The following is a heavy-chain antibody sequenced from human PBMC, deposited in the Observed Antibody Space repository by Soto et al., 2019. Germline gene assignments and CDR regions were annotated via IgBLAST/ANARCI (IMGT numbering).Heavy chain of an antibody. J-gene: IGHJ4*02. D-gene: IGHD6-13*01. CDR1: GYTFNAYY. Sequence: GASVKVSCKASGYTFNAYYIHWVRQAPGQGLEWMGWLNPNTGATHYAQKFHGRVTMTSDTSINTVYMELNSLRADDTAVYYCARRAAAGRSFDYWGLGTLVTVSS. V-gene: IGHV1-2*02. CDR2: LNPNTGAT. CDR3: ARRAAAGRSFDY.